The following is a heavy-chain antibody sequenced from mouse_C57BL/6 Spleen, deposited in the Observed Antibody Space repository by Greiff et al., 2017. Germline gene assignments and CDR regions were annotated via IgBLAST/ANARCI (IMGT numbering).Heavy chain of an antibody. D-gene: IGHD1-1*01. J-gene: IGHJ2*01. CDR1: GYTFTSYG. CDR2: IYPRSGNT. CDR3: AKITTVVATPRTYYFDY. V-gene: IGHV1-81*01. Sequence: VKLQESGAELARPGASVKLSCKASGYTFTSYGISWVKQRTGQGLEWIGEIYPRSGNTYYNEKFKGKATLTADKSSSTAYMELRSLTSEDSAVYFCAKITTVVATPRTYYFDYWGQGTTLTVSS.